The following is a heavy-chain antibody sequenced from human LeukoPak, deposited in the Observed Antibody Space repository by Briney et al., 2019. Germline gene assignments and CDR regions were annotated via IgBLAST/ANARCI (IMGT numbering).Heavy chain of an antibody. D-gene: IGHD2-8*01. J-gene: IGHJ4*02. CDR2: MSNSGSTI. CDR1: GFSFSDYY. Sequence: PGGSLRLSCAASGFSFSDYYMSWIRQAPGKGLEWVSYMSNSGSTIYYADSVKGRFTISRDNSKNTLYLQMNSLRAEDTAVYYCAKNQALYAVSAPRSFDYWSQGTLVTVSS. V-gene: IGHV3-11*01. CDR3: AKNQALYAVSAPRSFDY.